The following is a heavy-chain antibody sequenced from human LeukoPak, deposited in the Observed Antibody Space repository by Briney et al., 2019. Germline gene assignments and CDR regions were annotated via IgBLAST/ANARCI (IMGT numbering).Heavy chain of an antibody. CDR3: ARTSYYYDSSGYQD. CDR2: INPNSGGT. D-gene: IGHD3-22*01. J-gene: IGHJ4*02. Sequence: GASVKVSCKASGYTFTGYCMHWVRQAPGQGLEWMGWINPNSGGTNYAQKFQGRVTMTRDTSISTAYMELSRLRSDDTAVYYCARTSYYYDSSGYQDWGQGTLVTVSS. V-gene: IGHV1-2*02. CDR1: GYTFTGYC.